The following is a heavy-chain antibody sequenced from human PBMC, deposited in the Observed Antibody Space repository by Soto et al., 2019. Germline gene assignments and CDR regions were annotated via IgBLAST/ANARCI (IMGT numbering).Heavy chain of an antibody. CDR3: AREIVTAGGNNYFDP. D-gene: IGHD2-21*02. V-gene: IGHV4-4*01. CDR2: VYHTGDT. J-gene: IGHJ5*02. Sequence: GTLSLTCGVSGGTVASSHWWSWVRQSPGRGLEWIGNVYHTGDTNFNPSLQSRVTFSVDKSNNQFSLRLTSVTAADTAVYFCAREIVTAGGNNYFDPWGPGTLVTVSS. CDR1: GGTVASSHW.